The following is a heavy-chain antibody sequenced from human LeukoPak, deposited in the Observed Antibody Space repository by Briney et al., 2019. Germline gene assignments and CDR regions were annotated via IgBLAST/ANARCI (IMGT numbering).Heavy chain of an antibody. CDR3: ARAGIVGANLDY. CDR1: GYTFTGYY. J-gene: IGHJ4*02. D-gene: IGHD1-26*01. V-gene: IGHV1-2*02. Sequence: VASVKASCKASGYTFTGYYMHWARQAPGQGLEWMGWINPNSGGTNYAQKFQGRVTMTRDTSISTAYMELSRLRSDDTAVYYCARAGIVGANLDYWGQAGLVTVSS. CDR2: INPNSGGT.